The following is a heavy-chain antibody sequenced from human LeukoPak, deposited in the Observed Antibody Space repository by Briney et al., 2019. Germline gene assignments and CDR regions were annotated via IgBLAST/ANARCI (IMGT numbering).Heavy chain of an antibody. V-gene: IGHV1-69*13. D-gene: IGHD6-13*01. CDR3: ARATSSSWYGY. J-gene: IGHJ4*02. CDR2: IIPIFGTA. Sequence: ASVKVSCKASGYTFTGYYMHWVRQAPGQGLEWMGGIIPIFGTANYAQKFQGRVTITADESTSTAYMELSSLRSEDTAVYYCARATSSSWYGYWGQGTLVTVSS. CDR1: GYTFTGYY.